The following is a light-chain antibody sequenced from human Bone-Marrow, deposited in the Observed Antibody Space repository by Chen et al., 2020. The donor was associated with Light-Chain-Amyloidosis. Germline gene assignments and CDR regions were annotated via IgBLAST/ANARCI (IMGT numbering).Light chain of an antibody. CDR2: GAS. V-gene: IGKV3-15*01. Sequence: EIVMTQSPATLSVSPGESATLSCRASQNINNNFAWYHQKPGQAPRLLMHGASTRATGIPARFSASGSGTEFTLTISSLQPEDFAGYYCQQRNNWPLTFGGGTKVAI. CDR3: QQRNNWPLT. CDR1: QNINNN. J-gene: IGKJ4*01.